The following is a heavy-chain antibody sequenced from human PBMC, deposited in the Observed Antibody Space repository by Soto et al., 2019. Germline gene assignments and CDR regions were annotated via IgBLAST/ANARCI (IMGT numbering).Heavy chain of an antibody. Sequence: GESLKISCATSGFAFSDHYMSWIRQAPGKGLEWVSYISNSFGSAKYYADSVKGRFTISRDNAKNSVFLQMNSLRAEDTAIYYCARAIGGMVPTFDYWGPGTLVTVSS. J-gene: IGHJ4*02. CDR1: GFAFSDHY. D-gene: IGHD3-16*01. CDR2: ISNSFGSAK. CDR3: ARAIGGMVPTFDY. V-gene: IGHV3-11*01.